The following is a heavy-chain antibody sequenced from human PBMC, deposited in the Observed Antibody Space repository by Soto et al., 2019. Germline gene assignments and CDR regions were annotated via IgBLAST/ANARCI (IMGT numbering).Heavy chain of an antibody. V-gene: IGHV4-4*02. CDR3: ARVYSGSYSDS. J-gene: IGHJ4*02. CDR2: IFQSGST. Sequence: VQLQESGPGLVKPSGTLSLTCAVSGGSISSNNWWSWVRQPPGKGLEWIGEIFQSGSTYYSPSLKSRVTITVDKSKNHFSLNLTSVTAADTAVYYCARVYSGSYSDSWGQGTLVTVSS. D-gene: IGHD1-26*01. CDR1: GGSISSNNW.